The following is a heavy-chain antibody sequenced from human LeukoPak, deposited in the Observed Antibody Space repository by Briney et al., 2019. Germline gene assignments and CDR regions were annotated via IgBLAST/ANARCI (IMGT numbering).Heavy chain of an antibody. Sequence: GGSLRLSCAASGFAFSSYAMSWVRQAPGKGLEWVSAISGSGGSTYYADSVKGRFTISRDNSKNTLYLQMNSLRAEDTAVYYCARDYGGPHYFDYWGQGTLVTVSS. CDR3: ARDYGGPHYFDY. CDR1: GFAFSSYA. CDR2: ISGSGGST. J-gene: IGHJ4*02. V-gene: IGHV3-23*01. D-gene: IGHD2-15*01.